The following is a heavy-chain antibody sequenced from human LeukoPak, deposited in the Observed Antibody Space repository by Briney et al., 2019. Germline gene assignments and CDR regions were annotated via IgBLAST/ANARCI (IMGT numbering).Heavy chain of an antibody. CDR2: AFYSGST. CDR3: ARVAASNDAFDI. Sequence: SETLSLTCTVSGDSISSSSYYWEWIRQPPGKGLEWIGSAFYSGSTYYNPSLKSRVTISVDTSKNQFSLKLSSVTAADTAVYYCARVAASNDAFDIWGQGTMVTVSS. CDR1: GDSISSSSYY. D-gene: IGHD2-15*01. J-gene: IGHJ3*02. V-gene: IGHV4-39*07.